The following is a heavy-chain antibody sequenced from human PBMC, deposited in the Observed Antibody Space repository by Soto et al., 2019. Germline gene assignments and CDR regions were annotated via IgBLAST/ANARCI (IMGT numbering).Heavy chain of an antibody. D-gene: IGHD2-2*01. Sequence: QVQLQQWGAGLLKPSETLSLTCAVYGGSFSGYYWSWIRQPPGKGLEWIGEINHSGSTNYNPSLKSRAPIPVDTSNNQFSLKLSSVTAADTAVYYCARGRGVVVPAATYNWFDPWGQGTLVTVSS. CDR1: GGSFSGYY. CDR3: ARGRGVVVPAATYNWFDP. V-gene: IGHV4-34*01. CDR2: INHSGST. J-gene: IGHJ5*02.